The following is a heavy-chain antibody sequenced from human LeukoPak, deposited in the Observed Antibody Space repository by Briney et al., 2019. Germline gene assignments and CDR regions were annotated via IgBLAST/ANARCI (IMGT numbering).Heavy chain of an antibody. CDR2: ISSSSSYI. D-gene: IGHD6-19*01. CDR1: GFTFSSYS. CDR3: VAVAGTAPSFDN. Sequence: GGSLRHSCAASGFTFSSYSMNWVRQAPGKGVEWVSSISSSSSYIYYAHSVKGGFTISRDNAKNSLYLQMNSLRGKDTAVYYCVAVAGTAPSFDNCGQGTLVTVSS. J-gene: IGHJ4*02. V-gene: IGHV3-21*01.